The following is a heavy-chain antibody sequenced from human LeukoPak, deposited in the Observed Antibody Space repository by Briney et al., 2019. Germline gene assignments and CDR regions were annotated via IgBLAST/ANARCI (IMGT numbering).Heavy chain of an antibody. D-gene: IGHD3-3*01. CDR2: IYYSGST. CDR1: GGSISSYH. V-gene: IGHV4-59*08. CDR3: ARHYEAAPFDY. Sequence: KTSETLSLTCTVSGGSISSYHWSWIRQPPGKGLEWIGYIYYSGSTNYNPSLKSRVTISVDTSKNQFSLKLSSVTAADTAVYYCARHYEAAPFDYWGQGTLVTVSS. J-gene: IGHJ4*02.